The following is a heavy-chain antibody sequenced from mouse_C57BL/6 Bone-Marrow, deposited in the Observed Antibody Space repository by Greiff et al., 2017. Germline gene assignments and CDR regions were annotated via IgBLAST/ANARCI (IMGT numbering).Heavy chain of an antibody. J-gene: IGHJ1*03. CDR1: GFTFSDYY. V-gene: IGHV5-12*01. CDR2: ISNGGGST. D-gene: IGHD1-1*01. Sequence: EVKLMESGGGLVQPGGSLKLSCAASGFTFSDYYMYWVRQTPEKRLEWVAYISNGGGSTYYPDPVKGRFPLSRDNAKNTLYLQMSRLKSEDTAMYYCARQAPFITTVVDWYFDVWGTGTTVTVSS. CDR3: ARQAPFITTVVDWYFDV.